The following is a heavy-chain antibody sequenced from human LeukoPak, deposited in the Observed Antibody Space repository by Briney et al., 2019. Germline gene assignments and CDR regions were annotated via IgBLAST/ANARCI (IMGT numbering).Heavy chain of an antibody. CDR2: IYYSGST. Sequence: SETLSLTCTVSSGSISSSSYYWGWIRQPPGKGLEWIGSIYYSGSTYYNPSLKSRVTISVDTSKNQFSLKLSSVTAADTAVYYCARAHSGWYFIYYFDYWGQGTLVTVSS. V-gene: IGHV4-39*07. D-gene: IGHD6-19*01. J-gene: IGHJ4*02. CDR1: SGSISSSSYY. CDR3: ARAHSGWYFIYYFDY.